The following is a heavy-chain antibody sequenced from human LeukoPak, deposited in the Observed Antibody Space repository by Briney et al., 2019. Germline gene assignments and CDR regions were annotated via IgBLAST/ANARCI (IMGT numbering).Heavy chain of an antibody. V-gene: IGHV3-48*04. CDR1: GFTLSSYS. CDR3: ARDRPPSLLPPNAFDI. J-gene: IGHJ3*02. CDR2: ISSSSSTI. D-gene: IGHD3-22*01. Sequence: GGSLRLSCAASGFTLSSYSMNWVRQAPGKGLEWVSYISSSSSTIYYADSVKGRFTISRDNAKNSLYLQMNSLRAEDTAVYYCARDRPPSLLPPNAFDIWGQGTMVTVSS.